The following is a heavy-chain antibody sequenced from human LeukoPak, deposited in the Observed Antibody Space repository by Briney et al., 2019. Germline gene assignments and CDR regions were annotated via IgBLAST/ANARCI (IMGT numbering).Heavy chain of an antibody. CDR2: ISGSGGST. CDR1: GFTFSSCS. V-gene: IGHV3-23*01. CDR3: ARTWELLPDFDY. J-gene: IGHJ4*02. Sequence: GGSLRLSCAASGFTFSSCSMNWVRQAPGKGLEWVSAISGSGGSTYYADSVKGRFTISRDNAKNTLYLQMNSLRAEDTAVYYCARTWELLPDFDYWGQGTLVTVSS. D-gene: IGHD1-26*01.